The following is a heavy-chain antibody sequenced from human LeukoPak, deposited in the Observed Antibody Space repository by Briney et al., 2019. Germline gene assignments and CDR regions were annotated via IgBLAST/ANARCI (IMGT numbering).Heavy chain of an antibody. Sequence: ASVKVSCKASGYTFTSYGISWVRQAPGQGLEWMGWISAYNGNTNYAQKLQGRVTMTIDTSTSTAYMELRSLRSDDTAVYYCARGDSSSYYYYYMDVWGKGTTVTVSS. CDR3: ARGDSSSYYYYYMDV. CDR2: ISAYNGNT. V-gene: IGHV1-18*01. D-gene: IGHD2-21*01. CDR1: GYTFTSYG. J-gene: IGHJ6*03.